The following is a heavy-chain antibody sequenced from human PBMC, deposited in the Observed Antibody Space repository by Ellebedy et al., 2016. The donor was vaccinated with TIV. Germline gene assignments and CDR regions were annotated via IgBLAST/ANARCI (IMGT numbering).Heavy chain of an antibody. Sequence: SETLSLTCPVSGGSIRSYYWSWIRPPAGKGLAWIGRIYTSASTNYNPSLKSRVTISLDTSKNQFSLKVESVTAADTAVYYCARHYSGWGNDAFDLWGQGTMVTVSS. CDR1: GGSIRSYY. D-gene: IGHD6-19*01. CDR3: ARHYSGWGNDAFDL. V-gene: IGHV4-4*07. CDR2: IYTSAST. J-gene: IGHJ3*01.